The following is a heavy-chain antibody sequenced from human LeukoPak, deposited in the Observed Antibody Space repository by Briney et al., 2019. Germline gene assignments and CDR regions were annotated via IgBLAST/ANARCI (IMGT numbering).Heavy chain of an antibody. D-gene: IGHD6-13*01. CDR2: IQNDGSNE. J-gene: IGHJ4*02. Sequence: GGSLRLSCAASGFTFRSYGMHWVRQAPGKGLEWVAYIQNDGSNEQYADSVKGRFSISRDSSKNILYLQMNSLRAEDTAVYYCARDLMGIAYRGAFYYWGQGTLVTVSS. V-gene: IGHV3-30*02. CDR1: GFTFRSYG. CDR3: ARDLMGIAYRGAFYY.